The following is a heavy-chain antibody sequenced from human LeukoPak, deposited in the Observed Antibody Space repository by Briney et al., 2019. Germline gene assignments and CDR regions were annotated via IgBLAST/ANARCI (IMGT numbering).Heavy chain of an antibody. Sequence: GASVKVSCKASGGTFSSYTISWVRQAPGQGLEWMGRIIPILGIANYAQKFQGRVTITADKSTSTAYMELSSLRSEDTAVYYCARARVLRFLEWFPGLDPWGQGTLVTVSS. D-gene: IGHD3-3*01. V-gene: IGHV1-69*02. CDR3: ARARVLRFLEWFPGLDP. CDR2: IIPILGIA. CDR1: GGTFSSYT. J-gene: IGHJ5*02.